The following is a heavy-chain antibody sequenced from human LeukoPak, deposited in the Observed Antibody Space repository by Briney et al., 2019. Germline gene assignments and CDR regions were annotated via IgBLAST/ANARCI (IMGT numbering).Heavy chain of an antibody. V-gene: IGHV3-21*04. Sequence: GGSLRLSCAASGFTFSSYSMNWVRRAPGKGLEWVSSISSSSSYIYYADSVKGRFTISRDNAKNSLYLQMNSLRAEDMALYYCAKVNDGNWNYGAFDIWGQGTMVTVPS. CDR3: AKVNDGNWNYGAFDI. CDR1: GFTFSSYS. CDR2: ISSSSSYI. J-gene: IGHJ3*02. D-gene: IGHD1-7*01.